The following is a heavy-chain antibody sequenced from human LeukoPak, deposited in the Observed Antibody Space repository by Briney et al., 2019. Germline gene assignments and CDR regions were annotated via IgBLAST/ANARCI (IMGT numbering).Heavy chain of an antibody. Sequence: GGSLRLSCAASGFTVSSNYMSWVRQAPGKGLEWVSVIYSGGSTYYADSVKGRFTISRDNSKNTVYLQMNSLRAEDTAVYYCARDGYYYDSSGYRPLDYWGQGTLVTVSS. D-gene: IGHD3-22*01. CDR3: ARDGYYYDSSGYRPLDY. CDR2: IYSGGST. V-gene: IGHV3-53*01. CDR1: GFTVSSNY. J-gene: IGHJ4*02.